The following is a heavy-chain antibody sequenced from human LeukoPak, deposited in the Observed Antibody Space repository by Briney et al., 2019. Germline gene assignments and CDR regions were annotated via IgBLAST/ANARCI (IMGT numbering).Heavy chain of an antibody. CDR1: GFTFDDYT. CDR2: ISWDGGST. D-gene: IGHD3-10*01. CDR3: ATDRAYNTFDY. V-gene: IGHV3-43*01. J-gene: IGHJ4*02. Sequence: PGGSLRLSCAASGFTFDDYTMHWVRQAPGKGLEWVSLISWDGGSTYYADSVKGRFTISRDNSKNSLYLQMNSLRVDDTGVYYCATDRAYNTFDYWGQGTLVTVSS.